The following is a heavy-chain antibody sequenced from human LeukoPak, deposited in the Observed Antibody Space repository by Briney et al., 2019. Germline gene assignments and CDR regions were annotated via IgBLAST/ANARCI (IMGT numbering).Heavy chain of an antibody. V-gene: IGHV3-7*01. J-gene: IGHJ4*02. D-gene: IGHD2-21*01. Sequence: PGGSLTLSCAASGFSFIRTWMSWVRQAPGKGPEWVANIEPDGNEKGYVNSVRGRFTISRDNAKNSLSLEMNSLRVEDTAVYYCARAYYWGQGTLVTVSS. CDR1: GFSFIRTW. CDR2: IEPDGNEK. CDR3: ARAYY.